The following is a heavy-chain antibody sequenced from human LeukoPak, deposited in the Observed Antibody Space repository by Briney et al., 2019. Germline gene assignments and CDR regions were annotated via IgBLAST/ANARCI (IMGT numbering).Heavy chain of an antibody. J-gene: IGHJ5*02. Sequence: TPSETLSLTCAVYGGSFSGYYWSWIRQPPGKGLEWIGEINHSGSTNYSPSLKSRVTISVDTSKNQFSLKLSSVTAADTAVYYCARGPYYDFGSGYRPFDPWGQGTLVTVSS. CDR3: ARGPYYDFGSGYRPFDP. CDR2: INHSGST. CDR1: GGSFSGYY. V-gene: IGHV4-34*01. D-gene: IGHD3-3*01.